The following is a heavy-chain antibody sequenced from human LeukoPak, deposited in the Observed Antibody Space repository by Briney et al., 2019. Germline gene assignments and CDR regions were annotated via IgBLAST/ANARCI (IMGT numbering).Heavy chain of an antibody. D-gene: IGHD2-2*01. J-gene: IGHJ4*02. Sequence: GESLKISCKGYGYSFTSYWIGWVRQMPGKGLEWMGIIHPGHSENRHRPAVQGQVNASVGTYLNTTYFEWGRLKRSGTAKHYGARQKISKGLDCWGQGTVVSVSS. V-gene: IGHV5-51*01. CDR3: ARQKISKGLDC. CDR2: IHPGHSEN. CDR1: GYSFTSYW.